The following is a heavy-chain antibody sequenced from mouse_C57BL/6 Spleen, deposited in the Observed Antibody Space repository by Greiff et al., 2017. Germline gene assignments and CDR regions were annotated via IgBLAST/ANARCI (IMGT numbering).Heavy chain of an antibody. CDR1: GFSFNTYA. Sequence: EVKLVESGGGLVQPKGSLKLSCAASGFSFNTYAMNWVRQAPGKGLEWVARIRSKSNNYATYYADSVKDRFTISRDDSESMLYLQMNNLKTEDTAMYYCVRRPNFGAMDYWGQGTSVTVSS. CDR3: VRRPNFGAMDY. D-gene: IGHD4-1*01. V-gene: IGHV10-1*01. CDR2: IRSKSNNYAT. J-gene: IGHJ4*01.